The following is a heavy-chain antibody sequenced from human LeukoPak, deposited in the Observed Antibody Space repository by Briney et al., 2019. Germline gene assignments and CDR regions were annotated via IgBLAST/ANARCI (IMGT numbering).Heavy chain of an antibody. CDR1: GFTFSSYG. D-gene: IGHD6-6*01. CDR2: IWYDGSNK. Sequence: PGGSLRLSCAASGFTFSSYGMHWVRQAPGKGLEWVAVIWYDGSNKYYADSVKGRFTISRDNSKNTLYLQMNSLRAEDTAVYYCARDRGPTGSQSIAALDPWGQGTLVTVSS. V-gene: IGHV3-33*01. J-gene: IGHJ5*02. CDR3: ARDRGPTGSQSIAALDP.